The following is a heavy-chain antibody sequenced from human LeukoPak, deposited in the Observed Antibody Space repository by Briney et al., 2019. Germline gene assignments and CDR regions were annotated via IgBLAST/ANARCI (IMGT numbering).Heavy chain of an antibody. CDR3: ARHDSSWYSFDY. D-gene: IGHD6-13*01. Sequence: SVTLSLTCTVSGVSISSYYWGWIRHPPGKGLEWIGYIYYSGSTNYNPPLKTRVTISVDTSKYQFSLKLSSATAADTAVYYCARHDSSWYSFDYWGQGTLVIVSS. J-gene: IGHJ4*02. V-gene: IGHV4-59*08. CDR1: GVSISSYY. CDR2: IYYSGST.